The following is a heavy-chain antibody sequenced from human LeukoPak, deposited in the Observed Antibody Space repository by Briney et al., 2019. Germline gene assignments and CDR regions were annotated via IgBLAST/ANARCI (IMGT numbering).Heavy chain of an antibody. V-gene: IGHV4-59*01. J-gene: IGHJ4*02. CDR2: IYYSGST. Sequence: SETLSLTCTVSGGSISSYCWTWIRQPPGKGLEWIGYIYYSGSTNYNPSLKSRVTISVDTSKNQLSLKLSSVTAADTAVYYCARRDSSSWSFDYWGQGTLVTVSS. CDR1: GGSISSYC. CDR3: ARRDSSSWSFDY. D-gene: IGHD6-13*01.